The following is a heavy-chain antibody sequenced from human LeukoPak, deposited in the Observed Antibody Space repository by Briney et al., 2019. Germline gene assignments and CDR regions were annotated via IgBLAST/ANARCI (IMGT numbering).Heavy chain of an antibody. Sequence: GGSLRLSCAASGFTFSSYWMHWVRQAPGKGLVWVSRINSDGSSTSYADSVKGRFTISRDNAKNTLYLQMNSLRAEDTAVDYCASGAYYYDSSGYYYAGYWGQGTLVTVSS. CDR3: ASGAYYYDSSGYYYAGY. CDR2: INSDGSST. D-gene: IGHD3-22*01. V-gene: IGHV3-74*01. CDR1: GFTFSSYW. J-gene: IGHJ4*02.